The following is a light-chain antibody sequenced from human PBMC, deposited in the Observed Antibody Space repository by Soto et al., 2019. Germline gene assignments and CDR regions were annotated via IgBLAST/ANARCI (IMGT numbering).Light chain of an antibody. V-gene: IGKV1-9*01. CDR1: QGIANF. Sequence: IQLTQSPSSLSASVGDRVTISCRASQGIANFVAWYQQRPGKAPKLLIYGASTLQSGVLSRFSSSGSATDFTLTISSLQPEDFATYYCQQLNSFPIPFGPGTKVDI. CDR2: GAS. J-gene: IGKJ3*01. CDR3: QQLNSFPIP.